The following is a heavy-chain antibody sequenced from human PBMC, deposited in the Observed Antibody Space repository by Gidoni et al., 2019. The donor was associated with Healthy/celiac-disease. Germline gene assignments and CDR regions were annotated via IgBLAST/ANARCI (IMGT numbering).Heavy chain of an antibody. J-gene: IGHJ3*02. CDR3: AKGGGGSIVLMVYARAHGAFDI. V-gene: IGHV3-9*01. Sequence: EVQLVESGGGLVQPGRSLRLSCAASGFTFDDYAMHWVRQAPGKGLEWVSGISRNIGSIGYGDSVTDRFTISRDNAKNSLYLQMNSLRAEDTALYYCAKGGGGSIVLMVYARAHGAFDIWGQGTMVTVSS. CDR2: ISRNIGSI. D-gene: IGHD2-8*01. CDR1: GFTFDDYA.